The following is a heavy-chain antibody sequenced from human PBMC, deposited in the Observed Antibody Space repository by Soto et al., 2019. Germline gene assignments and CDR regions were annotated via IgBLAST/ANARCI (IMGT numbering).Heavy chain of an antibody. CDR3: ARGRRGYCSSTSCSNWFDP. CDR2: IYYSGST. J-gene: IGHJ5*02. CDR1: GGSVSSGSYY. Sequence: QVQLQESGPGLVKPSETLSLTCTVSGGSVSSGSYYWSWIRQPPGKGLEWIGSIYYSGSTNYNPSLKSRVTLSVDTSKNQLSLQLSSVTAADTAVYYCARGRRGYCSSTSCSNWFDPWGQGTLVTVSS. V-gene: IGHV4-61*01. D-gene: IGHD2-2*01.